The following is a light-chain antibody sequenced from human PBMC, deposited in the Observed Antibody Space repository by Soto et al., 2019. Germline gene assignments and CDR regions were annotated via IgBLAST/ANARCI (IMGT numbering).Light chain of an antibody. V-gene: IGKV3-11*01. CDR1: QNVRSN. CDR3: QQRSNWPLT. Sequence: ETVMTQSPATLPVSPGERATLSCRASQNVRSNLAWYQQKPGQPPRLLIYDASNRATGIPARFSGSGSGTDFTLTISSLEPEDFAVYYCQQRSNWPLTFGGGTKVEIK. J-gene: IGKJ4*01. CDR2: DAS.